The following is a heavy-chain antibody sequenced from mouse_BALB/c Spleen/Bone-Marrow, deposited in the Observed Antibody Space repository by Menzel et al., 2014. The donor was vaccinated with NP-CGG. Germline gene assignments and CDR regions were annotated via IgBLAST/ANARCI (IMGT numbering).Heavy chain of an antibody. Sequence: QVQLKESGAELVKPGASVKLSCKASGYTFTSYWMHWVKQRPGQGLEWIEEIDPSDSYTNYNQKFKGKATLTVDKSSSTAYMQLSSLTSEDSAVYYCARYGGYFPWFAYWGQGTLVTVSA. CDR3: ARYGGYFPWFAY. CDR1: GYTFTSYW. CDR2: IDPSDSYT. D-gene: IGHD2-3*01. J-gene: IGHJ3*01. V-gene: IGHV1-69*02.